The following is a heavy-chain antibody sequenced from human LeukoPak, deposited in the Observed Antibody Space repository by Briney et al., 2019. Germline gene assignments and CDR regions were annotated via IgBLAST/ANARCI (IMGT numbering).Heavy chain of an antibody. CDR1: GFTFSSYE. CDR3: AELGITMIGGV. J-gene: IGHJ6*04. D-gene: IGHD3-10*02. Sequence: GGALRLSCAASGFTFSSYEMNWVRQAPGKGLEWVSYISSSGSTIYYADSVKGRFTISRDNAKNSLDLQMNSLRAEDPAVYYCAELGITMIGGVWGKGTTVTISS. CDR2: ISSSGSTI. V-gene: IGHV3-48*03.